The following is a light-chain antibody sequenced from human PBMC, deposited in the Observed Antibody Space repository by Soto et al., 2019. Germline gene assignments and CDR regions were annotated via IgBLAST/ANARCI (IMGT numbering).Light chain of an antibody. CDR3: QQSYSTLT. CDR1: QSISSY. CDR2: AAS. J-gene: IGKJ3*01. Sequence: DIQMTQSPSSLSASVGDILTITCRASQSISSYLNWYQQKPGKAPKLLIFAASSLQSGVPSRFSGSGSGTDFTLTISSLQPEDFATYYCQQSYSTLTFGPGTKVD. V-gene: IGKV1-39*01.